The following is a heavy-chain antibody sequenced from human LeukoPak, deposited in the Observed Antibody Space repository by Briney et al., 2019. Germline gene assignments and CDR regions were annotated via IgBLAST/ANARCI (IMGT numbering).Heavy chain of an antibody. V-gene: IGHV4-34*01. D-gene: IGHD3-10*01. CDR2: INHSGST. CDR3: ASLRTGDFDY. CDR1: GGSFSNYY. J-gene: IGHJ4*02. Sequence: PSETLSLTCAVYGGSFSNYYWSWIRQPPAKGLEWIGEINHSGSTNYNPSLKSRVTISVDTSKNQFSLKLSSVTAADTAVYYCASLRTGDFDYWGQGALVTVSS.